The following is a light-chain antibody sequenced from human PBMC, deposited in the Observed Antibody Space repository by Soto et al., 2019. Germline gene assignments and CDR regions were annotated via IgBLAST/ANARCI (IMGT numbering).Light chain of an antibody. CDR2: DVN. CDR1: RRDIGASIY. Sequence: QSALTQPASVSGSPGQSITISCTGTRRDIGASIYVSWFQQYPGEAPKCMIYDVNNRPSGVSNRFSGSKSGSTASLTISGLQAEDEAVDYFTSYTTSNTLALGGGTQLTVL. V-gene: IGLV2-14*01. J-gene: IGLJ2*01. CDR3: TSYTTSNTLA.